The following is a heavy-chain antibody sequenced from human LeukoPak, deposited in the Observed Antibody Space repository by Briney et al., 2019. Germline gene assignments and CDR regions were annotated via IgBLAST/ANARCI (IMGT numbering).Heavy chain of an antibody. Sequence: GASVKVSCKASGYTFTSYAMHWVRQAPGQRLEWMGWISAGNGNTKYSQKFQGRVTITRDTSASTAYMELSSLRSEDTAVYYCARDRKRSDIVVVPAAVDAFDIWGQGTMVTVSS. CDR2: ISAGNGNT. CDR1: GYTFTSYA. J-gene: IGHJ3*02. V-gene: IGHV1-3*01. D-gene: IGHD2-2*01. CDR3: ARDRKRSDIVVVPAAVDAFDI.